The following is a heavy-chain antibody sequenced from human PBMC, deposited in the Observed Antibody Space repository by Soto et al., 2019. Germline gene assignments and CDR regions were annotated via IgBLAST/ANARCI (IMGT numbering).Heavy chain of an antibody. V-gene: IGHV3-7*01. J-gene: IGHJ6*03. CDR2: IKQDGSEK. CDR3: ARDGGSTLTWYYYMDV. Sequence: GGSLRLSCEASGFTFSHYWMSWVRRAPGKGLEWVANIKQDGSEKYYVDSVKGRFTISRDNAKNSLYLQMNSLRAEDTAVYYNARDGGSTLTWYYYMDVWSKGTTVTVSS. CDR1: GFTFSHYW. D-gene: IGHD3-16*01.